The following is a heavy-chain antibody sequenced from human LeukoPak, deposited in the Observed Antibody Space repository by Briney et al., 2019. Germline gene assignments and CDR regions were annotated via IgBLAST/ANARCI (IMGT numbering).Heavy chain of an antibody. V-gene: IGHV1-69*04. CDR2: ITPNLAIT. D-gene: IGHD2-2*01. Sequence: SVTVSCKASGGTFSSYSISWVRQAPGQGPEWLGRITPNLAITDYAQKFRGRVTLTANKSTSTVYMELGSLTSEDTAAYYCARDSALRCSSTSCYFDYWGQGTLVTVSS. J-gene: IGHJ4*02. CDR1: GGTFSSYS. CDR3: ARDSALRCSSTSCYFDY.